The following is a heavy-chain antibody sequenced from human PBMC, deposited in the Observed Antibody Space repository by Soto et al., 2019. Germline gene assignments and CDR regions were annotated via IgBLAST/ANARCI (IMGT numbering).Heavy chain of an antibody. CDR2: INPSGGST. D-gene: IGHD6-19*01. J-gene: IGHJ4*02. CDR1: GSTFTSYY. Sequence: ASVKVSCQASGSTFTSYYMHWVRQAPGQGLEWMGIINPSGGSTSYAQKFQGRVTMTRDTSTSTVYMELNNLRAEDTAVYYCAKHFDSGCPDYWGQGTLVTV. CDR3: AKHFDSGCPDY. V-gene: IGHV1-46*01.